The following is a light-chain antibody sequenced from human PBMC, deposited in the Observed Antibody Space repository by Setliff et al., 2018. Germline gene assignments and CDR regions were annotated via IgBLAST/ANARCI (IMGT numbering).Light chain of an antibody. CDR1: SSDVGAYDL. CDR2: DVS. Sequence: QSALTQPASVSGSPGQSITIPCSGTSSDVGAYDLVSWYKQHPGKAPKLIISDVSNRPSGVSNRFSGSKSGNTASLTISGLQAEDGADYYCSAYTSSSTYVFGTGTKVTV. V-gene: IGLV2-14*03. J-gene: IGLJ1*01. CDR3: SAYTSSSTYV.